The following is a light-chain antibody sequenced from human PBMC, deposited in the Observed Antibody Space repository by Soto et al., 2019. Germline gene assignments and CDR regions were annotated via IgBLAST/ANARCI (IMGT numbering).Light chain of an antibody. CDR2: WAS. Sequence: DIVMTQSPDSLAVSLGERATINCKSSQSILYSSNKNHLAWYQQKPGQPPKFVINWASTRESGVPDRFSGGGSSSDLTLNITSLQDEDVAVYYCQQYYEVPWTFGQGTKVQI. CDR1: QSILYSSNKNH. CDR3: QQYYEVPWT. J-gene: IGKJ1*01. V-gene: IGKV4-1*01.